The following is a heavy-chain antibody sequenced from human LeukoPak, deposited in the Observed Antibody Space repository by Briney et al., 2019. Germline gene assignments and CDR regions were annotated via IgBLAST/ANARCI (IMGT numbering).Heavy chain of an antibody. Sequence: GASVKVSCKASGYTFTSYAMHRVRQAPGQRLEWMGWINAGNGNTKYSQKFQGRVTITRDTSASTAYMELSSLRSEDTAVYYCARMKGCSSTSCYRYYYYYGMDVWGQGTTVTVSS. D-gene: IGHD2-2*01. CDR3: ARMKGCSSTSCYRYYYYYGMDV. V-gene: IGHV1-3*01. CDR2: INAGNGNT. CDR1: GYTFTSYA. J-gene: IGHJ6*02.